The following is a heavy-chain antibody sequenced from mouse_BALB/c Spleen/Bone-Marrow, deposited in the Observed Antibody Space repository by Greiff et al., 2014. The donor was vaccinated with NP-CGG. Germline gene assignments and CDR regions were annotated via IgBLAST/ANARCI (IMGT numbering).Heavy chain of an antibody. CDR3: ARYDGYWYFNV. CDR2: ILPGTGSS. J-gene: IGHJ1*01. V-gene: IGHV1-9*01. CDR1: GYTFSNFW. Sequence: QVQLQQPGAELMKPGASVEISCKASGYTFSNFWIKWVKQRPGQGLEWLGEILPGTGSSRYNGKFKDKATFTADTSSNSAYMQLSSLTSEDSAVYYCARYDGYWYFNVWGAGTTVTVSS. D-gene: IGHD2-3*01.